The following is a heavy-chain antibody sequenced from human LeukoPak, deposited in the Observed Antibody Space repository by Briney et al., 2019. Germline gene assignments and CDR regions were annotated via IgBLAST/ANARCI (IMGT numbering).Heavy chain of an antibody. CDR1: GYTFTSYG. CDR2: ISAYNGNT. D-gene: IGHD1-26*01. J-gene: IGHJ5*02. Sequence: ASVKVSCMASGYTFTSYGISWVRQTPGQGLEWMGWISAYNGNTNYAQKLQGRVTMTTDTSTSTAYMELRSLRSDDTAVYYCARSKAREWFDPWGQGTLVTVSS. CDR3: ARSKAREWFDP. V-gene: IGHV1-18*01.